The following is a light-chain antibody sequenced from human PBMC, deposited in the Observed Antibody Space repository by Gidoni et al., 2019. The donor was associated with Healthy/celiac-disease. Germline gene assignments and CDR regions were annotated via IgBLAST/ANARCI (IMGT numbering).Light chain of an antibody. CDR2: GNN. J-gene: IGLJ2*01. CDR3: QSYDSSLSVI. Sequence: QSVLPQPPSVSGAPGQRVTIPCTGSSSNIGAGYAVHWYQQLPGTAPKLLIYGNNNRPSGVPDRFSGSKSGTSASLAITGLQAEDEADYYCQSYDSSLSVIFGGGTKLTVL. CDR1: SSNIGAGYA. V-gene: IGLV1-40*01.